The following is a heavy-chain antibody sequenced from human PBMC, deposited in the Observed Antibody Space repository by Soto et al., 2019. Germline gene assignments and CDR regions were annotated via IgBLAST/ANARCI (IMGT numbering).Heavy chain of an antibody. J-gene: IGHJ4*02. CDR1: GLTLSRYW. CDR3: SRDYYGPGPD. Sequence: EVQLVESGGGLVQPGGSLRLSCVASGLTLSRYWMSWVRQAPGKGLEWVANIKEDGGKTYYVDSVKGRFTISRDNAKKSRYLQMNSLRVEDTAVYDCSRDYYGPGPDWGQGTLVIVSS. CDR2: IKEDGGKT. V-gene: IGHV3-7*04. D-gene: IGHD3-22*01.